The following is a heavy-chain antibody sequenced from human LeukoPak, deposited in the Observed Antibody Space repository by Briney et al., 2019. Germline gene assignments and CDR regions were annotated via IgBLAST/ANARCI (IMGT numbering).Heavy chain of an antibody. V-gene: IGHV4-39*01. D-gene: IGHD1-1*01. CDR2: IYYSGST. CDR1: GGSISSSTYY. J-gene: IGHJ4*02. CDR3: ARGPTTGTGSLHY. Sequence: SETLSLTCTVSGGSISSSTYYWGWIRQPPGRGLDWIGSIYYSGSTYYNPSLKSRVTISVDTSKNQFSLKLSSVTAADTAVYYCARGPTTGTGSLHYWGQGTVVTVSS.